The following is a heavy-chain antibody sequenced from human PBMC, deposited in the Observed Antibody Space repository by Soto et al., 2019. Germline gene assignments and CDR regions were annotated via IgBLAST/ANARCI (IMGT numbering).Heavy chain of an antibody. CDR3: ARLMGTDILTGYYASDAFDI. Sequence: GESLKISCKGSGYSFTSYWIGWVRQMPGKGLEWMGIIYPGDSDTRYSPSFQGQVTISADKSISTAYLQWSSLKASDTAMYYCARLMGTDILTGYYASDAFDIWGQGTMVTVSS. CDR1: GYSFTSYW. CDR2: IYPGDSDT. J-gene: IGHJ3*02. D-gene: IGHD3-9*01. V-gene: IGHV5-51*01.